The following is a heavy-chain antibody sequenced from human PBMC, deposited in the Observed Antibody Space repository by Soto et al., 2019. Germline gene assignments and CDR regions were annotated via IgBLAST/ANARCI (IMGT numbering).Heavy chain of an antibody. CDR3: ARYPEDIVVVVAGTPDWFAS. J-gene: IGHJ5*01. V-gene: IGHV1-18*01. Sequence: ASVKASCKASGYTFTSYSIICGRQAPGQGLDWMGWISAYNGNTNYAEKLQGRVTVTTDTSTSTAYMALRSLGSDDTAVYYCARYPEDIVVVVAGTPDWFASWGQG. D-gene: IGHD2-15*01. CDR2: ISAYNGNT. CDR1: GYTFTSYS.